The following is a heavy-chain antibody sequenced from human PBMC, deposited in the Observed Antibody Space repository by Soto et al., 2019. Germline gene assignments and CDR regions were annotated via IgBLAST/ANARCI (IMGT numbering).Heavy chain of an antibody. Sequence: QVPLQESGPGLVKPSQTLSLTCNVSGGSISGGRYYWNWIRQHPGKGLEWIGNIYDNGITFYTPSRKSRVIISEDTSKNQSSLRLSSVTAAYTAVYYCTRDRGFGMDVWGQGTTVTVSS. CDR2: IYDNGIT. CDR1: GGSISGGRYY. J-gene: IGHJ6*02. CDR3: TRDRGFGMDV. V-gene: IGHV4-31*03.